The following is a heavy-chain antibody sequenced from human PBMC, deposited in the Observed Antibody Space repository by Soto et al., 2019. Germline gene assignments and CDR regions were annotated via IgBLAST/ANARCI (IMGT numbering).Heavy chain of an antibody. V-gene: IGHV1-3*01. Sequence: ASVKVSCKTSGYTFTNYAMYWVRQAPGQRLEWMGWINAGNGNTKYSQKFQGRVTITRDTSASIVYMELSSLKSEDTAVYYCARDRSVRGRSWFAPWGQGTLVTVSA. D-gene: IGHD3-10*01. J-gene: IGHJ5*02. CDR2: INAGNGNT. CDR3: ARDRSVRGRSWFAP. CDR1: GYTFTNYA.